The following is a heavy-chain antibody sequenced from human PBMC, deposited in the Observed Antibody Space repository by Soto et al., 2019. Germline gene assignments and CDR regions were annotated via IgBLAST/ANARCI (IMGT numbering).Heavy chain of an antibody. J-gene: IGHJ4*02. CDR2: MNPNSGNT. CDR1: GYTFTRFD. D-gene: IGHD4-17*01. Sequence: QVQLVQSGAEVKKPGASVKVSCKASGYTFTRFDINWVRQATGQGLEWMGWMNPNSGNTGYARKVQGRVTMTRDTSISTAYMELSSLRSEDTAVYYCARGYRDYKKEFDYWGQGSLVTVSS. V-gene: IGHV1-8*01. CDR3: ARGYRDYKKEFDY.